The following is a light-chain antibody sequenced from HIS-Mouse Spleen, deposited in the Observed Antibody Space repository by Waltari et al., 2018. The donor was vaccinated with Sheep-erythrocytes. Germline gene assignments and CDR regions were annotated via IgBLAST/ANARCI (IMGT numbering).Light chain of an antibody. J-gene: IGKJ4*01. Sequence: DIQMTQSPSSVSASVGDSVTITCRASQGISNYLNWYQQKPGKAPKLLIYDASNLETGVPSRFSGSGSGTDFTFTISSLQPEDIATYYCQQYDNLPLTFGGGTKVEIK. CDR3: QQYDNLPLT. CDR2: DAS. CDR1: QGISNY. V-gene: IGKV1-33*01.